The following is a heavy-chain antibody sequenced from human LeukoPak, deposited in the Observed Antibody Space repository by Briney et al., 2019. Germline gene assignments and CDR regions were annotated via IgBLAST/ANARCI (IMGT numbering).Heavy chain of an antibody. V-gene: IGHV3-30-3*01. CDR3: ARTDIVVVPAASFGY. CDR2: ISYDESSK. J-gene: IGHJ4*02. CDR1: GFTFSSYA. D-gene: IGHD2-2*01. Sequence: PGGSLRLSCAASGFTFSSYAMHWVRQAPGKGLEWVAVISYDESSKYYADSVKGRFTISRDNSKNTLYLQMNSLRAEDTAVYYCARTDIVVVPAASFGYWGQGTLVTVSS.